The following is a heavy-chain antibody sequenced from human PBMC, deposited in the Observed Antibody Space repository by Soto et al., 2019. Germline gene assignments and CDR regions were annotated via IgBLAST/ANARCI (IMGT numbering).Heavy chain of an antibody. Sequence: QVQLVQSGAEVKKPGASVKVSCKASGYTFTNSYIHWVRQAPGQGLEWMALLNPNGGSTNYAQNFQGRVTVTRDTSTSTVYMELTSLTSEDTAVCYCARNLAAGDYWGQGTLVTVSS. V-gene: IGHV1-46*01. J-gene: IGHJ4*02. CDR3: ARNLAAGDY. CDR1: GYTFTNSY. CDR2: LNPNGGST. D-gene: IGHD6-13*01.